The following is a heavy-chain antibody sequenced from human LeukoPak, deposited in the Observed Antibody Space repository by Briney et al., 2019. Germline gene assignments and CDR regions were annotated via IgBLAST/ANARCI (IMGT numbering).Heavy chain of an antibody. CDR1: GFSFISYA. D-gene: IGHD2-15*01. CDR2: ISGSGGST. J-gene: IGHJ4*02. Sequence: GGSLRLSCAASGFSFISYAMSWVRQAPGKGLEWVSAISGSGGSTYYADSVKGRFTISRDNSKNTLYLQMNSLRAEDTAVYYCAKELELVVVIAASFDYWGQGTLVTVSS. V-gene: IGHV3-23*01. CDR3: AKELELVVVIAASFDY.